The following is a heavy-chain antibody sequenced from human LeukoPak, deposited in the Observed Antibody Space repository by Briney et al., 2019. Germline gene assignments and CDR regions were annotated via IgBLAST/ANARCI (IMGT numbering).Heavy chain of an antibody. D-gene: IGHD2-2*01. Sequence: ASVKASCKASGGTFSSYAISWVRQAPGQGLEWMGRIIPILGIANYAQKFQGRVTITADKSTSTAYMELSSLRSEDTAVYYCARAWDIVVVPAAILNYYGMDVWGQGTTVTVSS. CDR1: GGTFSSYA. CDR2: IIPILGIA. CDR3: ARAWDIVVVPAAILNYYGMDV. J-gene: IGHJ6*02. V-gene: IGHV1-69*04.